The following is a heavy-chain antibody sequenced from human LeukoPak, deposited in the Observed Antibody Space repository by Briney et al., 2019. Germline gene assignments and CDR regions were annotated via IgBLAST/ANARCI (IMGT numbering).Heavy chain of an antibody. CDR2: INQDRSEK. Sequence: GGSLRLSCAASGFSFSSYWMNWVRQVPGKGLEWVANINQDRSEKSYVDSVKGRFTISRDNAKNSLYLQMNSLRAEDTAVYYCARDHCSSSSCYTYYGMELWGQGTLVTVSS. V-gene: IGHV3-7*01. J-gene: IGHJ4*02. CDR3: ARDHCSSSSCYTYYGMEL. CDR1: GFSFSSYW. D-gene: IGHD2-2*02.